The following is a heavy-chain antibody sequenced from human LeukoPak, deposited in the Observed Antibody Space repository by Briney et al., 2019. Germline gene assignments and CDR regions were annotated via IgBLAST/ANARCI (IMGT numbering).Heavy chain of an antibody. CDR1: GGSISSSSYY. CDR2: IYYSGST. D-gene: IGHD2-2*03. V-gene: IGHV4-39*01. Sequence: SETLSLTCTVSGGSISSSSYYWGWTRQPPGKGLEWIGSIYYSGSTYYNPSLKSRVTISVDTSKNQFSLKLSSVTAADTAVYYCARHMDIVVVPAAMDYWGQGTLVTVSS. J-gene: IGHJ4*02. CDR3: ARHMDIVVVPAAMDY.